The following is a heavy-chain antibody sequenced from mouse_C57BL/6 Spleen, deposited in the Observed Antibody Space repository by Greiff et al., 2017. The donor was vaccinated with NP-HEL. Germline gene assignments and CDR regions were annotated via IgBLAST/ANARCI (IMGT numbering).Heavy chain of an antibody. Sequence: VQLQQSGPELVKPGASVKISCKASGYSFTSYYIHWVKQRPGQGLEWIGWIYPGSGNTKYNEKFKGKATLTADTSSSSAYMQLSSLTSEDSAVYSCAHQDSSCYVYDYWGQGTTLTVSS. V-gene: IGHV1-66*01. CDR3: AHQDSSCYVYDY. CDR1: GYSFTSYY. D-gene: IGHD3-2*02. J-gene: IGHJ2*01. CDR2: IYPGSGNT.